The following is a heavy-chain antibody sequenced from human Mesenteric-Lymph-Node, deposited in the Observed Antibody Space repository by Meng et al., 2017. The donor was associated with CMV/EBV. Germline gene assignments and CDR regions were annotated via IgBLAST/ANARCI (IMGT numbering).Heavy chain of an antibody. V-gene: IGHV1-2*02. Sequence: ASVQVSCKASGYTFTGYYMHWVRQAPGQGLEWMGWINPNSGGTNYAQKFQGRVTMTRDTSISTAYMELSRLRSDDTAVYYCATEWELLTISAVYWGQGTLVTVSS. CDR2: INPNSGGT. CDR1: GYTFTGYY. CDR3: ATEWELLTISAVY. D-gene: IGHD1-26*01. J-gene: IGHJ4*02.